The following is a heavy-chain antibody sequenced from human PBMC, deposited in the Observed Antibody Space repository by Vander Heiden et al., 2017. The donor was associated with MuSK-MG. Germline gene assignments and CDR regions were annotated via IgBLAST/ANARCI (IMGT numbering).Heavy chain of an antibody. D-gene: IGHD2-2*01. V-gene: IGHV4-31*03. J-gene: IGHJ6*03. Sequence: QVQLQESGPGLVKPSQTLSLTCTVSGGSISRGNYYWSWIRQHPGKGLEWIGYIYYSGSTSYNPSLKSRVTISVDTSKNQFSLKLSSVTAADTAVYYCARAGRTSRAGYYYMDVWGKGTTVTVS. CDR3: ARAGRTSRAGYYYMDV. CDR1: GGSISRGNYY. CDR2: IYYSGST.